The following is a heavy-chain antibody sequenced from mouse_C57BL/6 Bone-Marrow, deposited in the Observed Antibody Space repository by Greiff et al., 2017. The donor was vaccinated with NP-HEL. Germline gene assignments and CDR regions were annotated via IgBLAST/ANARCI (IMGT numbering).Heavy chain of an antibody. CDR1: GYAFSSSW. CDR3: ARSARRGFDY. CDR2: IYPGDGDT. Sequence: QVQLQQSGPELVKPGASVKISCKASGYAFSSSWMNWVKQRPGKGLEWIGRIYPGDGDTNYNGKFKGKATLTADKSSSTAYMQLSSLTSEDSAVYFGARSARRGFDYWGQGTTLTVSS. J-gene: IGHJ2*01. V-gene: IGHV1-82*01.